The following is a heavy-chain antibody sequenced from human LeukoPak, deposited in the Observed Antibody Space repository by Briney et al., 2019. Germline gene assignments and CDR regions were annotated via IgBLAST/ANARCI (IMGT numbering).Heavy chain of an antibody. CDR3: ARGYCFNGNCPFAFDY. J-gene: IGHJ4*02. D-gene: IGHD2-8*01. Sequence: PGGSLRLSCAASGFTVSNSYMAWVRQAPGKRLEWASIMYIGGNTFHADSVKGRFTISRDNSKNTLDLQINRLTAEDTAVYYCARGYCFNGNCPFAFDYWGQGSLVTVSS. V-gene: IGHV3-66*02. CDR2: MYIGGNT. CDR1: GFTVSNSY.